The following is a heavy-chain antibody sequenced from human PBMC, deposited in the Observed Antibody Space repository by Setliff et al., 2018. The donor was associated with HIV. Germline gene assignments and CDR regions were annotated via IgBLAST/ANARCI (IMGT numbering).Heavy chain of an antibody. V-gene: IGHV1-69*02. CDR1: RATLPSYS. Sequence: SVKVSCKASRATLPSYSFSWVRQVPGQGLEWMGRINPILGITNYAQKFQGRVTISADKSTGTVYMELTSLRSEDTAVYYCARYSPRGYTLTGPYWGQGTLVTVSS. D-gene: IGHD6-25*01. CDR2: INPILGIT. CDR3: ARYSPRGYTLTGPY. J-gene: IGHJ4*02.